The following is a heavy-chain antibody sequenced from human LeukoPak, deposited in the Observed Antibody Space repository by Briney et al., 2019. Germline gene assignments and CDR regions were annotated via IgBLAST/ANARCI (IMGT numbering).Heavy chain of an antibody. V-gene: IGHV3-33*06. J-gene: IGHJ5*02. CDR1: GFTFSHYG. D-gene: IGHD4-11*01. CDR3: AEDAQRGFDYSNSLEH. Sequence: GGSLRLSCATSGFTFSHYGMHWVRQAPGKALEWVAVIWNDGSNKYYGDSVKGRFTISRDNSKNTLYLQMNSLTVEDTAVYYCAEDAQRGFDYSNSLEHWGQGTLVTVSS. CDR2: IWNDGSNK.